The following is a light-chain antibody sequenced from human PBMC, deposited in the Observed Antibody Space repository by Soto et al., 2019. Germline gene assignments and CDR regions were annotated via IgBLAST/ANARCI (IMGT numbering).Light chain of an antibody. CDR1: QSVSSS. J-gene: IGKJ2*01. Sequence: EIVLTQSPATLSLSPGERATLSCRASQSVSSSLAWYQQKPGQAPRLLIYDASNRATGIPARFSVSGSGTDFTLTISSLEPEDFAVYYCHQRGNWPPYTFGQGTKLEIK. V-gene: IGKV3-11*01. CDR3: HQRGNWPPYT. CDR2: DAS.